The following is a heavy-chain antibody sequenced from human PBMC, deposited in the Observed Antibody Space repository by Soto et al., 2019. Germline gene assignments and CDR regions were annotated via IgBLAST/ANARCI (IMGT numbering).Heavy chain of an antibody. CDR2: VDNTGSA. Sequence: SETLSLTCTVSGASVSTGVYYWTWIRQHPGKGLEWIGYVDNTGSAYYNPSLTGRVDISVDTSKNQFSLNLQSLTAADTAFYYCAGAVSDFDVRRYRTSYFDQWGQGILVTVSS. CDR1: GASVSTGVYY. D-gene: IGHD3-10*02. CDR3: AGAVSDFDVRRYRTSYFDQ. J-gene: IGHJ4*02. V-gene: IGHV4-31*03.